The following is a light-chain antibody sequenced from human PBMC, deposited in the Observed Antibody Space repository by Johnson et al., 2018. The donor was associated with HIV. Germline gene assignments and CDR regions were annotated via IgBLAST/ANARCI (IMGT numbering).Light chain of an antibody. CDR3: GTWDSSLSAEV. Sequence: LTQPPSVSAAPGQKVTISCSGSSSNIGNNYVSWYQQLPGTAPKLLIYENNKRPSGIPDRFSGSKSGTSATLGITGLQTGDEADYYCGTWDSSLSAEVFGTGTKVTVL. J-gene: IGLJ1*01. V-gene: IGLV1-51*02. CDR1: SSNIGNNY. CDR2: ENN.